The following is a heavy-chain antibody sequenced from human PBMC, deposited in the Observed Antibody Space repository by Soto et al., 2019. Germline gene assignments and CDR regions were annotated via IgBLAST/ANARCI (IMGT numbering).Heavy chain of an antibody. V-gene: IGHV3-49*03. Sequence: GGSLRLSCATSGFTFSSYSMSWFRQAPGKGLEWVGFIRSKAYGGTTEYAASVKGRFTISRDDSKSIAYLQMNSLKTEDTAVYYCTRGARLNYYYYGMDVWGQGTTVTVSS. CDR1: GFTFSSYS. J-gene: IGHJ6*02. CDR3: TRGARLNYYYYGMDV. CDR2: IRSKAYGGTT. D-gene: IGHD2-8*01.